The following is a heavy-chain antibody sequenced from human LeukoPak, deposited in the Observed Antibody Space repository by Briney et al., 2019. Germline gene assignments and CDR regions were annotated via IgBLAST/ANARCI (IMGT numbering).Heavy chain of an antibody. V-gene: IGHV1-2*04. J-gene: IGHJ4*02. CDR1: GYTFTGYY. Sequence: AASVNVSCKASGYTFTGYYMHWVRQAPGQGLEWMGWINPKTGGTNYAQKFQDWVTMTRDTSTNTVYMEESRLRSDDVAVYYCARDFYHDGSGGFDYWGQGTLVTVSS. CDR3: ARDFYHDGSGGFDY. D-gene: IGHD3-22*01. CDR2: INPKTGGT.